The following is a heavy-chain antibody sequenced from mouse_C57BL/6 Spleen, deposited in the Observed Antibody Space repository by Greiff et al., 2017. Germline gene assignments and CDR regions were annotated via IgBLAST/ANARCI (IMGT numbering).Heavy chain of an antibody. V-gene: IGHV1-42*01. J-gene: IGHJ3*01. Sequence: EVQLQQSGPELVKPGAPVKVFCQASGYSFSGYYMNWVKQSPEKSLEWIGEINPSTGGTTYNQKFKAKATLTVDKSSSTAYMQLKSLTSEDSAVYYCARRDYGSSFFAYWGQGTLVTVSA. CDR3: ARRDYGSSFFAY. D-gene: IGHD1-1*01. CDR2: INPSTGGT. CDR1: GYSFSGYY.